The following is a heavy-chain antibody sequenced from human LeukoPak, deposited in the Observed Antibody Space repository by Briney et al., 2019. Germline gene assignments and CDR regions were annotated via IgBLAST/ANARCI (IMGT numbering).Heavy chain of an antibody. J-gene: IGHJ4*02. CDR2: ISGSGDST. CDR1: GFTFSNYA. CDR3: ARDMVAGGPDY. Sequence: GGSLRLSCAASGFTFSNYAMRWVRQAPGKGLEWVSGISGSGDSTYYADSVKGRFTISRDNAKNTLYLQMNSLRAEDTAVYYCARDMVAGGPDYWGQGTLVTVSS. V-gene: IGHV3-23*01. D-gene: IGHD6-19*01.